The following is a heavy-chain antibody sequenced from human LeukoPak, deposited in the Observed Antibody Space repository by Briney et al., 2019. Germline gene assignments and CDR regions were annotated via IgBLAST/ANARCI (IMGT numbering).Heavy chain of an antibody. V-gene: IGHV3-30-3*01. CDR2: ISYDGSNK. D-gene: IGHD2-21*02. CDR1: GFTFSSYA. J-gene: IGHJ6*02. Sequence: GRSLRLSCAASGFTFSSYAMHWVRQAPGKGLEWVAVISYDGSNKYYADSVKGRFTISRDNSKNTLYLQMNSLRAEDTAVYYCAKEAAGLLYYYYGMDVWGQGTTVTVSS. CDR3: AKEAAGLLYYYYGMDV.